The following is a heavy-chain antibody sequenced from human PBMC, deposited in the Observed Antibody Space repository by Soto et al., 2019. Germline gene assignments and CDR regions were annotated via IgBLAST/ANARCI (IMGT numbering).Heavy chain of an antibody. J-gene: IGHJ6*02. D-gene: IGHD3-22*01. Sequence: PGGSLRLSCAASGFTFSSNAMSWVRQAPGKGLEWVSAISGSGGSTYYADSVKGRFTISRDNSKNTLYLQMNSLRAEDTAVYYCAKAGYYYDSSGYYSGYYYGMDVWGQGTTVTVSS. CDR1: GFTFSSNA. V-gene: IGHV3-23*01. CDR3: AKAGYYYDSSGYYSGYYYGMDV. CDR2: ISGSGGST.